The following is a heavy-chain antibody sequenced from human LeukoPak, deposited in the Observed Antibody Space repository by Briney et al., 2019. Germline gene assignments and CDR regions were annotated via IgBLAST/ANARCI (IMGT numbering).Heavy chain of an antibody. Sequence: SQTLSLTCIVSGASISNGDNSWTWIRQPAGKGLEWVGNISSSGNTYYNPSLKGRVSISVDTSKNQFSLHLNSVTAADTAVYYCARDRIRSGWYQRSGFRLLGYFDYWGQGTLVTVSS. CDR3: ARDRIRSGWYQRSGFRLLGYFDY. J-gene: IGHJ4*02. CDR2: ISSSGNT. V-gene: IGHV4-61*09. D-gene: IGHD6-19*01. CDR1: GASISNGDNS.